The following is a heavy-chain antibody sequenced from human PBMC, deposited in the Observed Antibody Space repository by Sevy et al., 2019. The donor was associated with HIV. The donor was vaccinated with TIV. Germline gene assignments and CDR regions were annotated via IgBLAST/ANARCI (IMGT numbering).Heavy chain of an antibody. CDR3: ACYTSGYSYGLGHPFDY. J-gene: IGHJ4*02. V-gene: IGHV4-31*03. CDR1: GGSISSDGHY. D-gene: IGHD5-18*01. CDR2: ISYSGST. Sequence: SETLSLTCIVSGGSISSDGHYWTWIRQHPGKGLEWIGYISYSGSTHYNPSLKSRVTISVDRSKNQFSLKLNSVTAADTAVYYCACYTSGYSYGLGHPFDYWGQGALVTVSS.